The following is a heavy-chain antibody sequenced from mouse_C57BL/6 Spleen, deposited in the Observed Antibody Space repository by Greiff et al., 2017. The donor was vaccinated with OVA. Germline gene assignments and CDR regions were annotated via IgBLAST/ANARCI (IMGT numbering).Heavy chain of an antibody. J-gene: IGHJ2*01. CDR3: ARSEYYGSSSYFDY. V-gene: IGHV1-39*01. Sequence: EVKLQQPGPELVKPGASVKISCKASGYSFTDYNMNWVKQSNGKSLEWIGVINPNYGTTSYNQKFKGKATLTVDQSSSTAYMQLNSLTSEDSAVYYCARSEYYGSSSYFDYWGQGTTLTVSS. D-gene: IGHD1-1*01. CDR2: INPNYGTT. CDR1: GYSFTDYN.